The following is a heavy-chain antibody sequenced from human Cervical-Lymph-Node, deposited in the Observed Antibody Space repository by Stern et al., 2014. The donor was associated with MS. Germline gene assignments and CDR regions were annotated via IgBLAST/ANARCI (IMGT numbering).Heavy chain of an antibody. Sequence: EDQLVESGGALVQPGESLQLSCAASGFIFSGSVIHWVRQASGKGLEWVGRIRSKANNYATTYAESVKGRFTISRDDSKNTAYLQMNSLKVDDTAVYYCASPRGIGAAGTPNFYYGLDVWGQGTTVTVSS. V-gene: IGHV3-73*01. CDR3: ASPRGIGAAGTPNFYYGLDV. CDR1: GFIFSGSV. D-gene: IGHD6-13*01. J-gene: IGHJ6*02. CDR2: IRSKANNYAT.